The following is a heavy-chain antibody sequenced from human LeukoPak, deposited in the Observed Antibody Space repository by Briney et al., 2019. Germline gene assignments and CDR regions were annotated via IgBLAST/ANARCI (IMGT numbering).Heavy chain of an antibody. Sequence: GGSLRLSCAASGFTFSSYSMNWGRQAPGEGLEWVSSISSSSSYIYYADSVKGRFTISRDNAKDSLYLQMNSLRAEDTAVYYCARDGEMIFQADIWGQGTMVTVSS. CDR3: ARDGEMIFQADI. V-gene: IGHV3-21*01. D-gene: IGHD3/OR15-3a*01. J-gene: IGHJ3*02. CDR2: ISSSSSYI. CDR1: GFTFSSYS.